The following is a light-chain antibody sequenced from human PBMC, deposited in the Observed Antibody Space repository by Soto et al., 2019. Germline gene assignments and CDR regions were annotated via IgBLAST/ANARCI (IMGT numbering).Light chain of an antibody. V-gene: IGKV1-5*03. CDR3: QHYSVFPLT. J-gene: IGKJ4*01. CDR1: ESISSW. CDR2: KAS. Sequence: DIPMTHFPSTLSASVGDRVTITCRASESISSWLAWYQQKPGKAPKILIYKASTLQGGVPSRFTGSGSGTEFTLTISSLQPDDFATYYCQHYSVFPLTFGGGTKVEIK.